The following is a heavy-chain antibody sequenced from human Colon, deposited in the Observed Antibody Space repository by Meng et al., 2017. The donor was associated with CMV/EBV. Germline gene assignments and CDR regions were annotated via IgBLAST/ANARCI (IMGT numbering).Heavy chain of an antibody. V-gene: IGHV3-23*01. D-gene: IGHD7-27*01. J-gene: IGHJ4*02. CDR3: TKSFWATGDTYAFFDF. CDR1: GCTVSRYG. Sequence: SGCTVSRYGRSWVRQAPGKVLEWVSGIGGSDDSKLSADSLKSRFTISRDNSKNVLYLQMNSLRAEDTAVYYCTKSFWATGDTYAFFDFWGQGTLVTVSS. CDR2: IGGSDDSK.